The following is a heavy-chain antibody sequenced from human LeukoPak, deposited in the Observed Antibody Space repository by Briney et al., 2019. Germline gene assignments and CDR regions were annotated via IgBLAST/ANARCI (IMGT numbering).Heavy chain of an antibody. D-gene: IGHD6-6*01. CDR1: GFTFRTYW. CDR2: INQGGSET. Sequence: PGGSLRLSCAPSGFTFRTYWMSWVRQAPGKGLEWVASINQGGSETYYVESVKGRFTISRDNAMNSFFLQMNSLRAEDTAVYYCARLIGDRTIYDYWGQGTLVTVSS. CDR3: ARLIGDRTIYDY. V-gene: IGHV3-7*01. J-gene: IGHJ4*02.